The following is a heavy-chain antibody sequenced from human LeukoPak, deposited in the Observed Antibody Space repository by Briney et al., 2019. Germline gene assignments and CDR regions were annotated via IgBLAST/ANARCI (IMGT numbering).Heavy chain of an antibody. J-gene: IGHJ6*03. CDR1: GFTFSSYG. Sequence: QPGGSLRLSCVASGFTFSSYGMHWVRQAPGKGLEWVAFIWSDGSKKYYADSVKGRFTISRDNSKNTLYLQMNSLRTEDTALYYCVRGKQNMDVWGKGTTVTISS. CDR2: IWSDGSKK. D-gene: IGHD3-10*01. V-gene: IGHV3-30*02. CDR3: VRGKQNMDV.